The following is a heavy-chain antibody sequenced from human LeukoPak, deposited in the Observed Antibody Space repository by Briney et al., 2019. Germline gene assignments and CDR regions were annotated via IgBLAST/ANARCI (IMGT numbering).Heavy chain of an antibody. CDR3: ARDVNPRGDRENWFDP. CDR2: IYYSGST. V-gene: IGHV4-59*01. J-gene: IGHJ5*02. Sequence: PSETLSLTCTVSGGPISSYYWSWIRQPPGKGLEWIGYIYYSGSTNYNPSLKSRVTISVDTSKNQFSLKLSSVTAADTAVYYCARDVNPRGDRENWFDPWGQGTLVTVSS. D-gene: IGHD7-27*01. CDR1: GGPISSYY.